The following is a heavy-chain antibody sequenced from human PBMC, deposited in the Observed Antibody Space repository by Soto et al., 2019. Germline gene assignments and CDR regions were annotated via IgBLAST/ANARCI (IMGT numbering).Heavy chain of an antibody. CDR1: GFTFSSYA. CDR3: AKVGDVVPADYYYYYYYMDV. V-gene: IGHV3-23*01. J-gene: IGHJ6*03. Sequence: GGSLRLSCAASGFTFSSYAMSWVRQAPGKGLEWVSAISGSGGSTYYADSVKGRFTISRDNSKNTLYLQMNSLRAEDTAVYYCAKVGDVVPADYYYYYYYMDVWGKGTTVTVSS. CDR2: ISGSGGST. D-gene: IGHD2-2*01.